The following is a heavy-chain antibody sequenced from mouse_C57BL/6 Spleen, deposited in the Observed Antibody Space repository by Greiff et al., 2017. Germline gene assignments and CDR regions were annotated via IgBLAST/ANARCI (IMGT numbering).Heavy chain of an antibody. V-gene: IGHV5-4*01. CDR2: ISDGGSYT. CDR1: GFTFSSYA. J-gene: IGHJ2*01. Sequence: EVQVVESGGGLVKPGGSLKLSCAASGFTFSSYAMSWVRQTPDKRLEWVATISDGGSYTYYPDNVKGRFTISRDNAKNNLYLQMSHLKSEDTAMYYCAREGLDYWGQGTTLTVSS. CDR3: AREGLDY.